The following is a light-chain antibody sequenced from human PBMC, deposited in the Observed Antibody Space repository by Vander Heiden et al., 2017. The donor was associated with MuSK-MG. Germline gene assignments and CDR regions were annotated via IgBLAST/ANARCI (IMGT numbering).Light chain of an antibody. V-gene: IGLV1-40*01. CDR1: SSNIGAGYD. CDR2: DNN. Sequence: QSVLTQPPSVSGAPGQRVTISCTGSSSNIGAGYDVHWYQQLPGTAPKLLIYDNNNRPSGVPDRFSGAKSGTSASLAITGLQAEDEADYYCQSYDRSLSGDVVFGGGTKLTVL. CDR3: QSYDRSLSGDVV. J-gene: IGLJ2*01.